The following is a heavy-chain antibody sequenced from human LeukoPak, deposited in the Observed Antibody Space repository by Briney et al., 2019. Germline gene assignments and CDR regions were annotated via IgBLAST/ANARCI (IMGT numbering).Heavy chain of an antibody. CDR2: IYYSGSA. CDR3: ARGVNWIDP. D-gene: IGHD6-13*01. CDR1: GGSINSKF. V-gene: IGHV4-59*01. J-gene: IGHJ5*02. Sequence: SETLSLACTVSGGSINSKFWSWIRQSPGRGLEWIGYIYYSGSANYNPSLKSRVTISVDSSKNQFSLRLSSVTAADTAVYYCARGVNWIDPWGQGTLVTVSS.